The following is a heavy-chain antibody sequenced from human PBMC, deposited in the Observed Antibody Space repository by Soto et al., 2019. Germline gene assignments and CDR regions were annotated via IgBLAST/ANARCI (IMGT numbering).Heavy chain of an antibody. J-gene: IGHJ4*02. CDR1: LGSISRDGYY. Sequence: SETLSLTGTVSLGSISRDGYYCSGIRQHPGKGLEWIGYIYYRGSTYYNPSLMRRVTISVDTSKNQSSLKLSSVTAADTAVYYCARGAAYGDYSFFDYLGQGTLVTVSS. D-gene: IGHD4-17*01. CDR2: IYYRGST. CDR3: ARGAAYGDYSFFDY. V-gene: IGHV4-31*03.